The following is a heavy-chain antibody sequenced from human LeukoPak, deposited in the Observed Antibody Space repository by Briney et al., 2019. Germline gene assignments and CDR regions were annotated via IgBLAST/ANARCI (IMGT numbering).Heavy chain of an antibody. CDR1: GGSFSGYY. D-gene: IGHD6-19*01. CDR3: VRDGAGSGWLH. CDR2: INHSGST. V-gene: IGHV4-34*01. Sequence: PSETLSLTCAVYGGSFSGYYWSWIRQPPGKGLEWIGEINHSGSTNCNPSLKSRVTISVDTSKNQFSLKLSSVTAEDTAVYYCVRDGAGSGWLHWSQGTLVTVSS. J-gene: IGHJ4*02.